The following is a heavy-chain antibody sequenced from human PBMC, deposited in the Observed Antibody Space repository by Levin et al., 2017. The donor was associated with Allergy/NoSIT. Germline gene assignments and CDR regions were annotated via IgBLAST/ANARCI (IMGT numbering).Heavy chain of an antibody. CDR2: ISGSGGST. Sequence: LSLTCAASGFTFSSYAMSWVRQAPGKGLEWVSGISGSGGSTYYADSVKGRFTISRDNSKNTLYLQMNSLRAEDTAVYYCAKDDPGKYNWGVYWGQGTLVTVSS. CDR3: AKDDPGKYNWGVY. J-gene: IGHJ4*02. V-gene: IGHV3-23*01. D-gene: IGHD1-1*01. CDR1: GFTFSSYA.